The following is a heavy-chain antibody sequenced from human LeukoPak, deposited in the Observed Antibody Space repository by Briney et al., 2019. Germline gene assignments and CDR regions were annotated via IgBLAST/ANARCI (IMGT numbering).Heavy chain of an antibody. J-gene: IGHJ4*02. V-gene: IGHV1-18*01. Sequence: SVKVSCKASGYTFRNYGITWVRQAPGQGLEWMGGSSAYNCYTHYAQNLHGRVTMPTDTSTSTAYMDLRRLRSDATAVYYCARDPTNTSGYYASFDYWGQGTLVTASS. CDR2: SSAYNCYT. CDR3: ARDPTNTSGYYASFDY. CDR1: GYTFRNYG. D-gene: IGHD5-12*01.